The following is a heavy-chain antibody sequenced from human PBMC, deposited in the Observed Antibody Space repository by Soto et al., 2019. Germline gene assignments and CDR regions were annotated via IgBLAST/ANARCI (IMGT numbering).Heavy chain of an antibody. V-gene: IGHV1-3*01. CDR3: ARAVSVPADFDY. D-gene: IGHD6-19*01. J-gene: IGHJ4*02. Sequence: ASVKVSCKASGYTFTSYAMHWVRQAPGQRLEWMGWINAGNGNTKYSQKFQGRVTITRDTSASTAYMELSSLRSEDTAVYYCARAVSVPADFDYWGQGTLVTVSS. CDR2: INAGNGNT. CDR1: GYTFTSYA.